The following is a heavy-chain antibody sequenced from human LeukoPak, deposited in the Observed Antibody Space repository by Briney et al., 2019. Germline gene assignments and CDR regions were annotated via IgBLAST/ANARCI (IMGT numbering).Heavy chain of an antibody. J-gene: IGHJ6*03. Sequence: GASVKVSCKASGYTFTSYGISWVRQAPGQGLEWMGWISAYNGNTNYAQKLQGRVTMTTDTSTSTAYMELRSLRSDDTAVYYCARGTYYDFWSGSYYMDVWGKGTTVTVSS. CDR1: GYTFTSYG. V-gene: IGHV1-18*01. CDR2: ISAYNGNT. D-gene: IGHD3-3*01. CDR3: ARGTYYDFWSGSYYMDV.